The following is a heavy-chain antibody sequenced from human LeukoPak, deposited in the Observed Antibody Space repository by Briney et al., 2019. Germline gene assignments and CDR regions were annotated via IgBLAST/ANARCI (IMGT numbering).Heavy chain of an antibody. CDR2: IYPGDSDT. V-gene: IGHV5-51*01. CDR1: GYSFTSYW. J-gene: IGHJ6*02. D-gene: IGHD5-24*01. CDR3: ARLSRDGYSHYYYYYYGMDV. Sequence: GESLKISCKGSGYSFTSYWIGWVRQMPGKGLEWMGIIYPGDSDTRYSPSFQGQVTISADKSISTAYLQWSSLKASDTAMYYCARLSRDGYSHYYYYYYGMDVWGQGTTVTVSS.